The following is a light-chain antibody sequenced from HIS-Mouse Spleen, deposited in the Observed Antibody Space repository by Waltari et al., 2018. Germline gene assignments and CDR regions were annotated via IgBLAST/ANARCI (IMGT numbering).Light chain of an antibody. Sequence: QSVLTQPPSVSVAPGQRVTISCTGSSSNIGAGDDGHWYQQLPGTAPKLLIYGNSNRPSGVPDRFSGSKSGTSASLAITGLQAEDEADYYCQSYDSSLSGYVFGTGTKVTVL. J-gene: IGLJ1*01. CDR1: SSNIGAGDD. CDR3: QSYDSSLSGYV. V-gene: IGLV1-40*01. CDR2: GNS.